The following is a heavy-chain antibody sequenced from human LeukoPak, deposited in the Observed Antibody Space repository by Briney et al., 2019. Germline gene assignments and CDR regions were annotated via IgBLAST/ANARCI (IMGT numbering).Heavy chain of an antibody. CDR1: GFTFSSYG. CDR3: AKGRTYYDILTGYYGGYYFDY. D-gene: IGHD3-9*01. Sequence: GGSLRLSCAASGFTFSSYGMSWVRQAPGKGLEWVSAISGSGGSTYYADSVKGRFTISRDNSKNTLYLQMNSLRAEDTAVYYCAKGRTYYDILTGYYGGYYFDYWGQGTLVTVFS. V-gene: IGHV3-23*01. J-gene: IGHJ4*02. CDR2: ISGSGGST.